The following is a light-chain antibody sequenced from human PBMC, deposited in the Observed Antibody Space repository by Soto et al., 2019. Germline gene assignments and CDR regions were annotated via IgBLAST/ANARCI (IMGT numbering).Light chain of an antibody. CDR1: QSISTY. Sequence: DIQMTQSPSTLSASVGDRVAITCRASQSISTYLARYQQKPGKAPKLLIYAASSLQSGVPSRFSGSGSETDFALAMCSLQAEDFVAYFCDVSHSTQTTFGKGTRLEIK. CDR3: DVSHSTQTT. J-gene: IGKJ5*01. V-gene: IGKV1-39*01. CDR2: AAS.